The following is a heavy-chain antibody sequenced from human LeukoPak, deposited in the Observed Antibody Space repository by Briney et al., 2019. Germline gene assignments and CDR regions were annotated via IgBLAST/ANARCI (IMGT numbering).Heavy chain of an antibody. J-gene: IGHJ6*02. V-gene: IGHV3-30-3*01. CDR1: GFTFSSYA. Sequence: GGSLRLSCAASGFTFSSYAMHWVRQAPGKGLEWVAVISYDGSNKYYADSVKGRFTISRDNSKNTLYLQMSSLRAEDTAVYYCASMDVWGQGTTVTVSS. CDR2: ISYDGSNK. CDR3: ASMDV.